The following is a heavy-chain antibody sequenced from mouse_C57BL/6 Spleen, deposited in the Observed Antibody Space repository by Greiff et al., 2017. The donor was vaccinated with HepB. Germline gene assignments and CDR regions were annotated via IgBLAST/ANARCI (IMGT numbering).Heavy chain of an antibody. V-gene: IGHV2-5*01. Sequence: VKLQESGPGLVQPSQSLSITCTVSGFSLTSYGVHWVRQSPGKGLEWLGVIWRGGSTDYNAAFMSRLSITKDNSKSQVFFKMNSLQADDTAIYYCANYYNDIWYFDVWGTGTPVTVSS. D-gene: IGHD2-12*01. J-gene: IGHJ1*03. CDR2: IWRGGST. CDR3: ANYYNDIWYFDV. CDR1: GFSLTSYG.